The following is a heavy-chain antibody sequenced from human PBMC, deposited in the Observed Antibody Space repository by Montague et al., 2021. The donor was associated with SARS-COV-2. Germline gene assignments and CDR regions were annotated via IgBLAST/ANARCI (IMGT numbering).Heavy chain of an antibody. J-gene: IGHJ4*02. D-gene: IGHD2-2*01. CDR1: GDSVSSNIAI. Sequence: CAISGDSVSSNIAIWYWIRQSPSRGLEWLGRTYYRSKWYNDYAESVKSRVTIDPDTSKHQFSLHLNSVTPEDTAVYYCARIPVGSKYYFDFWGQGTLVTVSS. CDR3: ARIPVGSKYYFDF. V-gene: IGHV6-1*01. CDR2: TYYRSKWYN.